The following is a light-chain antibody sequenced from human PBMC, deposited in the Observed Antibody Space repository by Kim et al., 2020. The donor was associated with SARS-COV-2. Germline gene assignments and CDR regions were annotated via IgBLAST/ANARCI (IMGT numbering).Light chain of an antibody. CDR3: QVWDGSAGQGV. Sequence: SYELTQPPSLSVAPGKTARMTCGGNNIGSKSVHWYQQKPGQAPVLVIYYDTDRPSGIPERFSGSTSGNTATLTVSRVEAGDEADYYCQVWDGSAGQGVFGGGTQLTVL. CDR2: YDT. V-gene: IGLV3-21*04. J-gene: IGLJ3*02. CDR1: NIGSKS.